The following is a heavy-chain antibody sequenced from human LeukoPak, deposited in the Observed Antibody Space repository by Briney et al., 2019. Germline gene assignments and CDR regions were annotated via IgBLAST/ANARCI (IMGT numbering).Heavy chain of an antibody. D-gene: IGHD6-19*01. V-gene: IGHV3-23*01. CDR1: GFTFSSYA. CDR3: AKPVAAYYYYYGMDV. CDR2: ISGSGGST. Sequence: GGSLRLSCAASGFTFSSYAMSWVRQAPGKGLEGVSAISGSGGSTYYADSVKGRFTISRDNSKNTLYLQMNSLRAEDTAVYYCAKPVAAYYYYYGMDVWGQGTTVTVSS. J-gene: IGHJ6*02.